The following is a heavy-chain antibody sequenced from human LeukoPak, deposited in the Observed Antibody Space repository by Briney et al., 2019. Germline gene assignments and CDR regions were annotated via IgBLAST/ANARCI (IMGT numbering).Heavy chain of an antibody. CDR3: ARVSALRSSGWFGVFDF. CDR2: ISGSDSST. J-gene: IGHJ4*02. V-gene: IGHV3-23*01. CDR1: GFTFTYFT. D-gene: IGHD6-19*01. Sequence: GGSLRLSCAASGFTFTYFTMTWVRQAPGKGLEWVSGISGSDSSTYSADSVKGRFTISRDDSQNTLYLHMNSLRAEDTAIYYCARVSALRSSGWFGVFDFWGQGTRVTVSS.